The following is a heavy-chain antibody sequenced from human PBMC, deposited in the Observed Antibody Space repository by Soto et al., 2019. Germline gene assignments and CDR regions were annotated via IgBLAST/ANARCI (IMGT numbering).Heavy chain of an antibody. CDR1: GYTFTSYA. D-gene: IGHD2-2*01. CDR3: ACSPLRYCSSTSGQACDY. CDR2: INAGNGNT. Sequence: ASVKVSCKASGYTFTSYAMHWVRQAPGQRLEWMGWINAGNGNTKYSQKFQGRVTITRDTSASTAYMKLSSLRSEDTAVYYCACSPLRYCSSTSGQACDYWGQGSLVTVSS. V-gene: IGHV1-3*01. J-gene: IGHJ4*02.